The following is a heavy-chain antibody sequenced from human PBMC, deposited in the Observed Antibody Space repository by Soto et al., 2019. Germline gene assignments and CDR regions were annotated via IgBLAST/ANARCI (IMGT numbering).Heavy chain of an antibody. J-gene: IGHJ4*02. Sequence: GGSLRLSCAASGFTFSSYAMSWVLQAPWKGLEWVSAISGSGGSTYYADSVKGRFTISRDNSKNTLYLQMNSLRAEDTAVYYCANHPNYYDSSGYLGYWGQGTLVTAPQ. CDR3: ANHPNYYDSSGYLGY. V-gene: IGHV3-23*01. CDR1: GFTFSSYA. D-gene: IGHD3-22*01. CDR2: ISGSGGST.